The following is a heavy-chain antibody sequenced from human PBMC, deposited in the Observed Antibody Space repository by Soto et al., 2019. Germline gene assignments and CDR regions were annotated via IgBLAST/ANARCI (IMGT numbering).Heavy chain of an antibody. CDR3: ARERGAAGADY. Sequence: QVQLVESGGGLVKPGGSLRLSCAASGFSFSDYYMSWIRQAPGKGLEWLSYISSRTTYTKYADSVKGRFTISRDNAKKSLYLQMDSLRAEDTGVYYCARERGAAGADYWGQGTLVTVSS. J-gene: IGHJ4*02. D-gene: IGHD6-13*01. CDR1: GFSFSDYY. V-gene: IGHV3-11*05. CDR2: ISSRTTYT.